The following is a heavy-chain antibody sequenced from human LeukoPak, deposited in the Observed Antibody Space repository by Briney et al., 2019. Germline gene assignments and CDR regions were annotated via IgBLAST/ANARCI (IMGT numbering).Heavy chain of an antibody. CDR1: GYTFTSYG. D-gene: IGHD3-22*01. V-gene: IGHV1-18*01. J-gene: IGHJ4*02. CDR3: ARVRSTYDSSGRFDY. Sequence: ASVKVSCKASGYTFTSYGISWVRQAPGQGLEWMGWISAYNGNTNYAQKLQGRVTMTTDTSTSTAYMELRSLRSDDTAVYYCARVRSTYDSSGRFDYWGQGTLVTVSS. CDR2: ISAYNGNT.